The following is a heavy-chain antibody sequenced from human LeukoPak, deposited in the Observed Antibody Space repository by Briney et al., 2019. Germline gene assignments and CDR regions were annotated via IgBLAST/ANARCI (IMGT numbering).Heavy chain of an antibody. CDR2: IYYSGST. J-gene: IGHJ4*02. CDR1: GGSISSYY. CDR3: AAQGYSYGPVDY. Sequence: SETLSLTCTVSGGSISSYYWSWIRQPPGKGLEWIGYIYYSGSTNYNPSLKSRVTISVDTSKNQFSLKLNSVTAADTAVCYCAAQGYSYGPVDYWGQGTLVTVSS. V-gene: IGHV4-59*08. D-gene: IGHD5-18*01.